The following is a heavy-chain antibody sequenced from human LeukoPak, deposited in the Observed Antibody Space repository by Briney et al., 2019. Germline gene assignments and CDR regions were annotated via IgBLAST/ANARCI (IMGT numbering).Heavy chain of an antibody. CDR3: ARGSPGNARLFDY. CDR1: GYTFTSYD. V-gene: IGHV1-8*03. Sequence: ASAKVSCKASGYTFTSYDINWVRQATGQGLEWMGWINPNSANTGYAQKFQGRVTITRDTSISTVYMELSSLRSGDTAVYYCARGSPGNARLFDYWGQGTLVTVSS. CDR2: INPNSANT. J-gene: IGHJ4*02. D-gene: IGHD1-1*01.